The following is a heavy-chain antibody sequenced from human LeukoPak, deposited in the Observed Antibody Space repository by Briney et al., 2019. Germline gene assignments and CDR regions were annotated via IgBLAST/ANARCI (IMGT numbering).Heavy chain of an antibody. D-gene: IGHD2-15*01. Sequence: ASVKVSCKASGYTFTSYDMNWVRQATGQGLEWMGWMNPNSGNTGYAQKFQGRVTMTRNTSISTAYMGLSSLRSEDTAVYYCAREGVVVVAATSAYYYYMDVWGKGTTVTVSS. CDR1: GYTFTSYD. CDR2: MNPNSGNT. J-gene: IGHJ6*03. CDR3: AREGVVVVAATSAYYYYMDV. V-gene: IGHV1-8*01.